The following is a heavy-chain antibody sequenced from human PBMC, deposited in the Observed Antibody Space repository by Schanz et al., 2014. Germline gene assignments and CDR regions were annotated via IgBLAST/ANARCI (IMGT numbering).Heavy chain of an antibody. V-gene: IGHV3-33*08. CDR3: ARPRFDYGEVDY. J-gene: IGHJ4*02. Sequence: GQLAESGGGLVQPGGSLRLSCAASGFTFSDYAMSWFRQAPGKGLEWVAVIWSDGSTKYYADSVKGRFTISRDRFQNTLYLRMSSLRAEDTAVYYCARPRFDYGEVDYWGQGTLVTVSS. CDR1: GFTFSDYA. CDR2: IWSDGSTK. D-gene: IGHD4-17*01.